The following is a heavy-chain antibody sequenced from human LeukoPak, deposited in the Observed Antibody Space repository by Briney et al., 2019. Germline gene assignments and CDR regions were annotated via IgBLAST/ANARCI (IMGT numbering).Heavy chain of an antibody. CDR2: IYYSGST. V-gene: IGHV4-59*01. Sequence: PSETLSLTCTVSGGSISSYYWSWIRQPPGKGLEWIGYIYYSGSTNYNPSLKSRVTISVDTSKNPFSLKLSSVTAADTAVYYCARLTYYDILTGWRNWFDPWGQGTLVTVSS. J-gene: IGHJ5*02. CDR1: GGSISSYY. D-gene: IGHD3-9*01. CDR3: ARLTYYDILTGWRNWFDP.